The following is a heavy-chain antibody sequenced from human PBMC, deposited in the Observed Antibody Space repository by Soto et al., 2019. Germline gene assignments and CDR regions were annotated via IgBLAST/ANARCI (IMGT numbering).Heavy chain of an antibody. V-gene: IGHV3-7*01. CDR2: IKQDGSDR. CDR3: ARYGGSDVSCYGL. Sequence: GSLRLSWEASGFNFSSYWMSWVRQAPGKGPEWVANIKQDGSDRFYVDSVKGRFTISRDNARNSLYLQMNSLRVEDTAIYYCARYGGSDVSCYGLWGQGTLVTVSS. D-gene: IGHD2-15*01. CDR1: GFNFSSYW. J-gene: IGHJ4*02.